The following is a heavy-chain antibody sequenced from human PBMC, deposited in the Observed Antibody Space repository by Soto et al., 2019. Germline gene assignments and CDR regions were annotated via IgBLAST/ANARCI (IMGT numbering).Heavy chain of an antibody. Sequence: QVQLVQSGAEVKKPGASVKVSCKASGYTFTSYGISWVRQAPGQGLEWMGWISAYNGNTNYAQKLQGRVTMTTDTSTSTAYMELRSLRSDDTAVYYCARDTPWKWEQGYDAFDIWGQGTMVTVSS. CDR2: ISAYNGNT. CDR1: GYTFTSYG. V-gene: IGHV1-18*01. CDR3: ARDTPWKWEQGYDAFDI. J-gene: IGHJ3*02. D-gene: IGHD1-26*01.